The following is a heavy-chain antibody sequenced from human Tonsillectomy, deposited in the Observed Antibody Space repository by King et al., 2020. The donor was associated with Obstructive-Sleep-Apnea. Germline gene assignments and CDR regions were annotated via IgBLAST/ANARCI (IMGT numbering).Heavy chain of an antibody. CDR3: AREGLRFLEWSFFKGFDP. D-gene: IGHD3-3*01. CDR2: IKEDGSEK. Sequence: VQLVESGGGLVQRGGSLRLSCAASGFNFSSYWMSWVRQAPGKGLEWVANIKEDGSEKYYVDSVKGRFTISRDNAKNSLYLQMNSLRAEDTAVYYCAREGLRFLEWSFFKGFDPWGQGTLVTVSS. J-gene: IGHJ5*02. CDR1: GFNFSSYW. V-gene: IGHV3-7*03.